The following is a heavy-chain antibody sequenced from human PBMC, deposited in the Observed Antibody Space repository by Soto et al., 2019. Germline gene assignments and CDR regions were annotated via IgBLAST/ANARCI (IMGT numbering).Heavy chain of an antibody. Sequence: QVQLVQSGAEVRKPGASVKVSCKASGYTFTNYGIIWVRQAPGQGLEWMGWISAYNGNTNYAQKLQGRVTMTTDTSTSTAYIELRSLRSDDTAVYYCARDRGSYELDYWGQGTLVTVSS. CDR2: ISAYNGNT. V-gene: IGHV1-18*01. CDR1: GYTFTNYG. CDR3: ARDRGSYELDY. J-gene: IGHJ4*02. D-gene: IGHD1-26*01.